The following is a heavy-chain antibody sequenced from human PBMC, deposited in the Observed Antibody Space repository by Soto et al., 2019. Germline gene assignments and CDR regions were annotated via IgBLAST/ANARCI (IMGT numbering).Heavy chain of an antibody. V-gene: IGHV3-33*01. D-gene: IGHD5-18*01. CDR1: GFTFSSYG. CDR3: ARDVWAADTAMVLPLYGMDV. Sequence: GGSLRLSCAASGFTFSSYGMHWVRQAPGKGLEWVAVIWYDGSNKYYADSVKGRFTISRDNSKNTLYLQMNSLRAEDTAVYYCARDVWAADTAMVLPLYGMDVWGQGTTVTVSS. J-gene: IGHJ6*02. CDR2: IWYDGSNK.